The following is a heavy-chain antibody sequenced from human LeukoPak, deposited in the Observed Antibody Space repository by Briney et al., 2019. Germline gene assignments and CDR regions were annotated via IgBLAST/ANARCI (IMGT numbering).Heavy chain of an antibody. CDR2: IYSSGST. D-gene: IGHD6-13*01. CDR3: ARDLGIASGWFDP. V-gene: IGHV4-4*07. Sequence: SETLSLTCTVSGGSISSYYWSWIRQPAGKGLEWIGHIYSSGSTNYNPSLKSRLIMSVDTSENQFSLKLSSVTAADTAVYYCARDLGIASGWFDPWGQGTLVTVSS. CDR1: GGSISSYY. J-gene: IGHJ5*02.